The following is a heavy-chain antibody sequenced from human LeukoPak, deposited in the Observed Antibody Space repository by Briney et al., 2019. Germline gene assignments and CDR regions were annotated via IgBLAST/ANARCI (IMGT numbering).Heavy chain of an antibody. CDR3: AKNYRSSWYSTYFDY. CDR1: GVTFSNYA. D-gene: IGHD6-13*01. CDR2: ISASSGRT. V-gene: IGHV3-23*01. J-gene: IGHJ4*02. Sequence: TGGSLRLSCAATGVTFSNYAMRWVRQAPGMGLEWVSSISASSGRTNYADSVKGRFTISRDNSKNTLYLQMNSLRAEDTAVYYCAKNYRSSWYSTYFDYWGQGTLVTVSS.